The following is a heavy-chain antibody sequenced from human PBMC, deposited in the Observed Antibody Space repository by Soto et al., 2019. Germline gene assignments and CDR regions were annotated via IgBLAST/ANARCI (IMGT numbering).Heavy chain of an antibody. CDR3: ARVGPFLEWLLCVPRWFDP. CDR1: GYTFPSYG. J-gene: IGHJ5*02. CDR2: INAYNGNT. V-gene: IGHV1-18*01. Sequence: ASVQVTRMASGYTFPSYGISWLRQAPGQGLEWMGWINAYNGNTNYAQKLQGRVTMTTDTSTSTDDIERRSLRSDDRPVYDCARVGPFLEWLLCVPRWFDPWGQGTLVTVSS. D-gene: IGHD3-3*01.